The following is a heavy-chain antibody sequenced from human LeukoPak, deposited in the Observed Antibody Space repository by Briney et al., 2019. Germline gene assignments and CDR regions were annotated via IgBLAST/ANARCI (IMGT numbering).Heavy chain of an antibody. Sequence: GGSLRLSCTASGFTVSRKYMSWVRQAPGKGLEWVSVIYSGGSTYYADSVKGRFTISRDNSKNTLYLQMNSLRAEDTAVYYCARGGAYCGGDCLEDAFDIWGQGTMVTVSS. CDR2: IYSGGST. V-gene: IGHV3-66*01. CDR1: GFTVSRKY. D-gene: IGHD2-21*02. CDR3: ARGGAYCGGDCLEDAFDI. J-gene: IGHJ3*02.